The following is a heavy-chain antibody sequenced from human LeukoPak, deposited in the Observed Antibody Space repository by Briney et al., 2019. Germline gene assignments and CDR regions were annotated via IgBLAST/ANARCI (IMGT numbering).Heavy chain of an antibody. J-gene: IGHJ4*02. CDR1: GYTFTGYY. CDR3: AIDAGHCSSTTCSADFDY. Sequence: GASVKVSCKASGYTFTGYYMHWVRQAPGQGLEWMGWINPKSGGTNYAQKFQGRVTMTRDTSISTAYMELSRLRSDDTAVYYCAIDAGHCSSTTCSADFDYWGQGTLVTVSS. CDR2: INPKSGGT. V-gene: IGHV1-2*02. D-gene: IGHD2-2*01.